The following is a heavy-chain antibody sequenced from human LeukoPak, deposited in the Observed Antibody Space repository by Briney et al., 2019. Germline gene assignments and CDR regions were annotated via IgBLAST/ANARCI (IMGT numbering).Heavy chain of an antibody. J-gene: IGHJ6*02. V-gene: IGHV4-59*01. CDR1: GGSISGYY. D-gene: IGHD2-2*01. CDR2: IHYSGST. Sequence: PSETLSLTCTVSGGSISGYYRTWIRQSPGKGLEWIGYIHYSGSTNYNPSLKSRVTISLDTSKSQFSLKLSSVTAADAAVYYCARADGTNYYYGMDVWGQGTTVTVSS. CDR3: ARADGTNYYYGMDV.